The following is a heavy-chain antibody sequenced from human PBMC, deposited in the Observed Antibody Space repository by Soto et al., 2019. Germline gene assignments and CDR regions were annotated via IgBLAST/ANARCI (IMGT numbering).Heavy chain of an antibody. CDR3: AKGGHYWQFDY. Sequence: QVQLQESGPGLVKPSQTLSLTCTVSGGSISSGGYYWSWISQHPGKGLEWIGYIYYSGSSNDNPSLKIRVTISEDTSKNELSLKLSSVTAADTAVYYCAKGGHYWQFDYWGQGTLVTVSS. D-gene: IGHD4-17*01. J-gene: IGHJ4*02. V-gene: IGHV4-31*03. CDR1: GGSISSGGYY. CDR2: IYYSGSS.